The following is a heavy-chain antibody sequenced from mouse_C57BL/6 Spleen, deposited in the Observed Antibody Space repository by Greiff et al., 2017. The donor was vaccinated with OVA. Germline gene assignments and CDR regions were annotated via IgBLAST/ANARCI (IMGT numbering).Heavy chain of an antibody. CDR1: GYTFTSYW. D-gene: IGHD4-1*02. J-gene: IGHJ4*01. CDR3: ARQLGRWAMDY. V-gene: IGHV1-64*01. CDR2: IHPNSGST. Sequence: VQLQQPGAELVKPGASVKLSCKASGYTFTSYWMHWVKQRPGQGLEWIGMIHPNSGSTNYNEKFKSKATLTVDKSSSTAYMQLSSLTSEDSAVYYCARQLGRWAMDYWGQGTSVTVSS.